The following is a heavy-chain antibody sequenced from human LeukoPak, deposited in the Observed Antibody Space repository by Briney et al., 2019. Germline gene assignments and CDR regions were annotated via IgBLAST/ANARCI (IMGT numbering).Heavy chain of an antibody. CDR2: IRYDGSNK. Sequence: GGSLRLSCAASGFTFSSYGMHWVRQAPGKGLEWVAFIRYDGSNKYYADSVKGRFTISRDNSKNTLYLQMNSLRAEDTAVYYCAKDRPQWLVQKYYFDYWGQGTLVTVSS. CDR1: GFTFSSYG. V-gene: IGHV3-30*02. J-gene: IGHJ4*02. D-gene: IGHD6-19*01. CDR3: AKDRPQWLVQKYYFDY.